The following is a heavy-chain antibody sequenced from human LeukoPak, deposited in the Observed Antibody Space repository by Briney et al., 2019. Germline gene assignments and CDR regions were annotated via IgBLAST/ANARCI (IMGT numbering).Heavy chain of an antibody. J-gene: IGHJ6*02. CDR2: ISSSSSTI. V-gene: IGHV3-48*04. CDR1: GFTFSSYS. Sequence: GGSLRLSCAASGFTFSSYSMNWVRQAPGKGLEWVSYISSSSSTIYYADSVKGRFTISRDNAKNTLNLQMNSLRAEDTAVYYCASDRVQYGLDVWGQGTTVSVSS. CDR3: ASDRVQYGLDV.